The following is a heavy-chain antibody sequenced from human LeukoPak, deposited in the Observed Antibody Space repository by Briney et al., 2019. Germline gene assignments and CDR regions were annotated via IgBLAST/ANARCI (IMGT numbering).Heavy chain of an antibody. Sequence: GGSLRLSCTASGFTFGDYAMSWVRQAPGKGLEWVGFIRSKACGGTTEYAASVKGRFTISRDDSKSIAYLQMNSLKTEDTAVYYCTGEAPKYSYGWIEDYWGQGTLVTVSS. CDR1: GFTFGDYA. J-gene: IGHJ4*02. CDR3: TGEAPKYSYGWIEDY. V-gene: IGHV3-49*04. CDR2: IRSKACGGTT. D-gene: IGHD5-18*01.